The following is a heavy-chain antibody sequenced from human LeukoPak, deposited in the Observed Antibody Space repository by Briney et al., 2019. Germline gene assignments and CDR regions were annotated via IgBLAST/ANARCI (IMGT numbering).Heavy chain of an antibody. D-gene: IGHD2-15*01. CDR1: GGTFSSYA. Sequence: ASVKVSCKASGGTFSSYAISWVRQAPGQGLEWMGWMNPNSGNTGYAQKFQGRVTMTRNTSISTAYMELSSLRSEDTAVYYCARLLCSGGSCYFDYWGQGTLVTVSS. CDR2: MNPNSGNT. J-gene: IGHJ4*02. V-gene: IGHV1-8*02. CDR3: ARLLCSGGSCYFDY.